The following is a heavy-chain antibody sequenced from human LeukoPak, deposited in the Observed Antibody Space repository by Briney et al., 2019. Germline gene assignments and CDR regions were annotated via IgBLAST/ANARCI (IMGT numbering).Heavy chain of an antibody. CDR1: GYTLTELS. V-gene: IGHV1-24*01. CDR2: FDPEDGET. J-gene: IGHJ6*03. CDR3: ATVNPPGIYYYMDV. D-gene: IGHD2-2*01. Sequence: GASVKVSYKVSGYTLTELSMHWVRQAPGKGLEWMGGFDPEDGETIYAQKFQGRVTMTEDTSTDTAYMELSSLRSEDTAVYYCATVNPPGIYYYMDVWGKGTTVTVSS.